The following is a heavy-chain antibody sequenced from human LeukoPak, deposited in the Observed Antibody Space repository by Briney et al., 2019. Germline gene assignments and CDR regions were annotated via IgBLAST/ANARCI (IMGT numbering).Heavy chain of an antibody. CDR3: ARDSLYQLLYRNYYYGMDV. D-gene: IGHD2-2*02. CDR2: ISAYNGNT. V-gene: IGHV1-18*01. CDR1: GYTFTSYG. J-gene: IGHJ6*02. Sequence: ASVTVSCTASGYTFTSYGISWVRQAPGQGLEWMGWISAYNGNTNYAQKLQGRVTMTTDASTSTAYMELRSLRSDDTAVYYCARDSLYQLLYRNYYYGMDVWGQGTTVTVSS.